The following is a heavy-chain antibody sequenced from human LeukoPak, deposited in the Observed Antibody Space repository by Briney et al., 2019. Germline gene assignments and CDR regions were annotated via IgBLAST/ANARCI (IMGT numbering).Heavy chain of an antibody. Sequence: GGSLRLSCAASGINVSANYMTWIRQAPGKGLEWVSLIYGAGAAYYTESVRGRFIISRDNSKNTLFLQMNSLRAEDTAVYYCVSSTGQQLIPYDYWGQGTHVAVSS. CDR3: VSSTGQQLIPYDY. D-gene: IGHD6-13*01. CDR2: IYGAGAA. CDR1: GINVSANY. V-gene: IGHV3-66*02. J-gene: IGHJ4*02.